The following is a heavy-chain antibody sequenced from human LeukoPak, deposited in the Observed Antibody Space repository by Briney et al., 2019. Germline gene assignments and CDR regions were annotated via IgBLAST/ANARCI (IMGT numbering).Heavy chain of an antibody. V-gene: IGHV3-74*01. CDR1: GFTFSSYW. D-gene: IGHD1-7*01. J-gene: IGHJ4*02. CDR3: ARYNWNSAPFDY. Sequence: PGGSLRLSCAASGFTFSSYWMHWVRQAPGKGLVWVSRINSDGSSTSYADSVKGRFTISRDSAKNTPYLEMNSLRAEDTAVYYCARYNWNSAPFDYWGQGTLVTVSS. CDR2: INSDGSST.